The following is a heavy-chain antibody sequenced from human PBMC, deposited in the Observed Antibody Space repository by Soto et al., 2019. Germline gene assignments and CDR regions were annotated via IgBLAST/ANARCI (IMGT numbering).Heavy chain of an antibody. D-gene: IGHD3-10*01. CDR3: ARDQGTMVRGVPSY. CDR2: ISSSSSTI. J-gene: IGHJ4*02. CDR1: GFTFSSYS. Sequence: EVQLVESGGGLVQPGGSLRLSCAASGFTFSSYSMNWVRQAPGKGLEWVSYISSSSSTIYYADSVKGRFTISRDNAKNSLYLQMNSLRAEDTAVYYCARDQGTMVRGVPSYWGQGTLVTVSS. V-gene: IGHV3-48*01.